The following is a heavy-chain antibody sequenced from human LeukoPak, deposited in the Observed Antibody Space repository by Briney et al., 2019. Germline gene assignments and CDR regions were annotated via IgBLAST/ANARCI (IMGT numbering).Heavy chain of an antibody. CDR2: ISGTGTGGIT. V-gene: IGHV3-23*01. D-gene: IGHD6-13*01. CDR1: GFTFSTYA. Sequence: GGSLRLSCAASGFTFSTYAMSWVRQAPGKGLEWVSAISGTGTGGITYFADSVKGRFAISRDISNNTLYLLMNSPRAEDTAVYYCAKSTAVGLGVIDYWGQGTLVTVSS. J-gene: IGHJ4*02. CDR3: AKSTAVGLGVIDY.